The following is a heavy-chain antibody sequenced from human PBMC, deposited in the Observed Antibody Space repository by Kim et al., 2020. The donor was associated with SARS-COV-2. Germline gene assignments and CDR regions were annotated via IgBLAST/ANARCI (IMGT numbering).Heavy chain of an antibody. CDR1: GFTFSGSA. D-gene: IGHD3-22*01. J-gene: IGHJ1*01. CDR3: TSLAYTYYYDSSGYPPKYFQH. V-gene: IGHV3-73*01. Sequence: GGSLRLSCAASGFTFSGSAMHWVRQASGKGLEWVGRIRSKANSYATAYAASVKGRFTISRDDSKNTAYLQMNSLKTEDTAVYYCTSLAYTYYYDSSGYPPKYFQHWGQGTLVTVSS. CDR2: IRSKANSYAT.